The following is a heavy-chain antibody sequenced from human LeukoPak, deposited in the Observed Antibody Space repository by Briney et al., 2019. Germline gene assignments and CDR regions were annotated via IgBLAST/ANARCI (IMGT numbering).Heavy chain of an antibody. CDR3: ARGRIFQWLVVYFDY. CDR1: GYTFTRYD. CDR2: MNPNSGNT. V-gene: IGHV1-8*01. D-gene: IGHD6-19*01. Sequence: ASVKVSCKASGYTFTRYDINWVRQATGQGLEWMGWMNPNSGNTGYAQKFQGRVTMTRNTSKSTAYMELSSLRSEDTAVYYCARGRIFQWLVVYFDYWGQGTLVTVSS. J-gene: IGHJ4*02.